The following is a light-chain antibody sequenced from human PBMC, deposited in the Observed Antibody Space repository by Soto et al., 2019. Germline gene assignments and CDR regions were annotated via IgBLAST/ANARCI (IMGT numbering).Light chain of an antibody. CDR1: SSDVGGYNY. J-gene: IGLJ2*01. CDR2: DVN. V-gene: IGLV2-14*03. Sequence: QSALTQPASVSGSPGQSITISCTGTSSDVGGYNYVSWYRQHPGKAPKLMIYDVNNRPSGVSNRCSGSKSGNTASLTISGLQAEDEADYYCSLYTSSSTLVFGGGTKVTVL. CDR3: SLYTSSSTLV.